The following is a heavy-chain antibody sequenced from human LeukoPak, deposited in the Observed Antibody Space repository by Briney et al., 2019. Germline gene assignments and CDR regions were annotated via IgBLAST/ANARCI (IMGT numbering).Heavy chain of an antibody. V-gene: IGHV4-34*01. CDR2: INHSGST. CDR1: GGSFSGYY. J-gene: IGHJ3*02. Sequence: SETLSLTCAVYGGSFSGYYWSWIRQPPGKGLEWVGEINHSGSTNYNPSLKSRVTISVDTSKNQFSLKLSSVTAADTAVYYCAREHIVVVTASRKGSSAFDIWGQGTMVTVSS. CDR3: AREHIVVVTASRKGSSAFDI. D-gene: IGHD2-21*02.